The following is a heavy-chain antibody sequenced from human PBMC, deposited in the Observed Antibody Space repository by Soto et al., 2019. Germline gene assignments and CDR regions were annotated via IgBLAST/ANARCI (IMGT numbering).Heavy chain of an antibody. CDR3: TKGGYDLIYYFGMDV. Sequence: EVQLIESGGGWVQPGTSLRVSCAASGFTFHEYAMHWVRQAPGKGLEWVSGISSDGDTIAYADSAQGRFTVFRDNAKNSLYLQMNSLRAEDTALYYCTKGGYDLIYYFGMDVWGQGTTVTVSS. V-gene: IGHV3-9*01. J-gene: IGHJ6*02. CDR1: GFTFHEYA. CDR2: ISSDGDTI. D-gene: IGHD5-12*01.